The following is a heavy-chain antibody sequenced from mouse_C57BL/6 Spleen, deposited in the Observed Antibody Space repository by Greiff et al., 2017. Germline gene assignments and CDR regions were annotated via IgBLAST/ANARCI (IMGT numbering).Heavy chain of an antibody. CDR1: GYTFTSYW. CDR2: IDPSDSYT. D-gene: IGHD1-1*01. CDR3: AKGDGSSPWYFDV. Sequence: VQLQQPGAELVRPGTSVKLSCKASGYTFTSYWMHWVKQRPGQGLEWIGVIDPSDSYTNYNQKFKGKATLTVDTSSSTAYMQLSSLTSEDSAVXYCAKGDGSSPWYFDVWGTGTTVTVSS. J-gene: IGHJ1*03. V-gene: IGHV1-59*01.